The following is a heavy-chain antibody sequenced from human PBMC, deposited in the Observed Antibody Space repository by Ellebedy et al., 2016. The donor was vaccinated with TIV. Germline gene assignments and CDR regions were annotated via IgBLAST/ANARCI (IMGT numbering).Heavy chain of an antibody. V-gene: IGHV6-1*01. CDR2: TYYMSKWYN. Sequence: SQTLSLTCAISGDRVSSNRAAWNWPRQSPSRGLEWRGRTYYMSKWYNDYAFAVKGRMTISPDTSKNQFSLNLSSVTAADTAIYYCARDRDVTSRGILDYWGQGILVTVSS. CDR1: GDRVSSNRAA. D-gene: IGHD5-24*01. J-gene: IGHJ4*02. CDR3: ARDRDVTSRGILDY.